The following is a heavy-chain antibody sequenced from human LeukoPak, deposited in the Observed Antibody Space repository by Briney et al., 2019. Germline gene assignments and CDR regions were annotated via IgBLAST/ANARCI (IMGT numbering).Heavy chain of an antibody. D-gene: IGHD6-13*01. CDR1: GYTFTGYY. V-gene: IGHV1-2*02. CDR3: AREGSTAGTDFDY. J-gene: IGHJ4*02. CDR2: INPNSGGT. Sequence: GASVKVSCKASGYTFTGYYMHWVRQAPGQGLEWMGWINPNSGGTNYAQKFQGRVTMTRDTSISTAYMELSRLRSDDTAVYYCAREGSTAGTDFDYWGQGTLVAVSS.